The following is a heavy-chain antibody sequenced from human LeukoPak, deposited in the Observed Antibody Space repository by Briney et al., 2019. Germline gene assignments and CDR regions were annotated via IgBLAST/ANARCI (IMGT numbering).Heavy chain of an antibody. V-gene: IGHV2-5*01. Sequence: SGPTLVKPTQTLTLTCTFSGFSPSTSGVGVGWIRQPPGKALEWLALIYWNDDKRYSPSLKSRLTITKDTSKNQVVLTMTNMDPVDTAPYYCAHILPYSGYLLPFDYWGQGTLVTVSS. CDR2: IYWNDDK. D-gene: IGHD5-12*01. CDR1: GFSPSTSGVG. J-gene: IGHJ4*02. CDR3: AHILPYSGYLLPFDY.